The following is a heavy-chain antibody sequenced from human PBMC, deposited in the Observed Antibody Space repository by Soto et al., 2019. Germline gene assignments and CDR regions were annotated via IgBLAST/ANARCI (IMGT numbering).Heavy chain of an antibody. Sequence: QVHLVQSGTEVKEPGASVTVSCKASASTFTGYTINWVRQAPAQGLEWMGWISTFNGNTKYAGKFEGRVTMTTNTSTTTAYMELTSLTFDDSAVYFCAGGTVTSGRWFGPWGQGTLVSVSS. CDR2: ISTFNGNT. V-gene: IGHV1-18*04. D-gene: IGHD4-17*01. CDR1: ASTFTGYT. J-gene: IGHJ5*02. CDR3: AGGTVTSGRWFGP.